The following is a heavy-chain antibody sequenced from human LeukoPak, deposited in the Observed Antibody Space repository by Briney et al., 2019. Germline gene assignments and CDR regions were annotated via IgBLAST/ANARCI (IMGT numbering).Heavy chain of an antibody. CDR1: GGSFSGYY. Sequence: SETLSLTCAVYGGSFSGYYWSWIRHPPGKGLEWIGEINHSGSTNYNPSLKSRVTISVDTSKKQSSLNLSSVTAADTAVYYCAGGDYGTYYWGQGTLVTVSS. D-gene: IGHD4-17*01. CDR3: AGGDYGTYY. J-gene: IGHJ4*02. V-gene: IGHV4-34*01. CDR2: INHSGST.